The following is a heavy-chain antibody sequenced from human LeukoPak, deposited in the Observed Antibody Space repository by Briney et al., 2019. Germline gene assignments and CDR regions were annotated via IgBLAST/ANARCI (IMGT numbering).Heavy chain of an antibody. CDR3: ATYRQVLLPFES. CDR1: GFTFSSSA. V-gene: IGHV3-23*01. CDR2: ISGSGYNI. J-gene: IGHJ4*02. Sequence: GGSLRLSCAASGFTFSSSAMSWVRQAPGKGLEWVSSISGSGYNIFYADSVKGRFTISRDNSKNTLYLQMNSLRAEDTAVYYCATYRQVLLPFESWGQGTLVTVSS. D-gene: IGHD5-18*01.